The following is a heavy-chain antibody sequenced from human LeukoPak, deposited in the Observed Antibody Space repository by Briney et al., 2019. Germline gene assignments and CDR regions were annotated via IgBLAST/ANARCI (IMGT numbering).Heavy chain of an antibody. CDR1: GFTFDDYA. Sequence: GGSLRLSCAASGFTFDDYATHWVRHAPGKGLEWGSGISGNSGSIVYADSVKGRLTISRDNAKNSLYLQMNSLRAEDMALYYCAKAAGTGLGAFDIWGQGTMVTVSS. V-gene: IGHV3-9*03. J-gene: IGHJ3*02. CDR2: ISGNSGSI. D-gene: IGHD6-13*01. CDR3: AKAAGTGLGAFDI.